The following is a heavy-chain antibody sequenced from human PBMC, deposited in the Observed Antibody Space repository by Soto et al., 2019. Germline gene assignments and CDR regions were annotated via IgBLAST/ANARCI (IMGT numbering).Heavy chain of an antibody. J-gene: IGHJ4*02. CDR3: AKARSDHYFDY. CDR2: ISGSGGST. Sequence: GGSLRLSCAASGFSFSSYAMSWVRQAPGKGLEWVSAISGSGGSTYYADSVKGRFTISRDNSKNTLYLQMNSLRAEDTAVYYSAKARSDHYFDYWGQGTLVTVSS. CDR1: GFSFSSYA. V-gene: IGHV3-23*01.